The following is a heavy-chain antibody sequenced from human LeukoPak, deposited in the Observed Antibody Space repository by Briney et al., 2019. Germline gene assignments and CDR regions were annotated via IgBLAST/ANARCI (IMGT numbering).Heavy chain of an antibody. V-gene: IGHV4-34*01. Sequence: SETLSLTCAVYGGSFSGYYWSWVRQPPGQGLEWIGEINHSGSTNYNTSLKSRVTISVDTSKNQFSLKLSSVTAADTAVYYCARHRGIRYCSSTSCYGIFDYWGQGTLVTVSS. D-gene: IGHD2-2*01. J-gene: IGHJ4*02. CDR1: GGSFSGYY. CDR2: INHSGST. CDR3: ARHRGIRYCSSTSCYGIFDY.